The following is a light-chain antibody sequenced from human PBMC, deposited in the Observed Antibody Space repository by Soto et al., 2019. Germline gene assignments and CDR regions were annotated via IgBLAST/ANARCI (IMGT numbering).Light chain of an antibody. CDR3: LQRYTWPPT. CDR2: DAS. Sequence: EIVLTQSPATLSLSLGERATLSCRASQSVSSFLAWYQQRPGQAPRLLIFDASKRATGIPARFSGSGSGPDFTLTISSLEPEDFAVYYCLQRYTWPPTFGGGTKVEIK. J-gene: IGKJ4*01. CDR1: QSVSSF. V-gene: IGKV3-11*01.